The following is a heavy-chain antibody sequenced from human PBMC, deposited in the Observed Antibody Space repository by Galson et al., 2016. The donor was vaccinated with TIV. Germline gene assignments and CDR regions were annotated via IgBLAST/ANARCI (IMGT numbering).Heavy chain of an antibody. D-gene: IGHD2-21*01. CDR2: IYWDDEK. CDR3: AHRRPLTYYFDF. Sequence: PALVKPPQTVTLTCTFSGFSLSSNGVGAGWIRQPPGKALEWLALIYWDDEKRYNPSLGSRLSIIKDTSKNKVVLTLTNVDPVDTATYYCAHRRPLTYYFDFWGQGALVTVSS. CDR1: GFSLSSNGVG. J-gene: IGHJ4*02. V-gene: IGHV2-5*02.